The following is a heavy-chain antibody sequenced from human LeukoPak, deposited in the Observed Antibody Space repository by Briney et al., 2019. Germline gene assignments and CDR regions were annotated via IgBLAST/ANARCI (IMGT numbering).Heavy chain of an antibody. CDR2: IYYSGST. J-gene: IGHJ6*03. D-gene: IGHD1-7*01. CDR3: ARASWNYDDYYYYYMDV. V-gene: IGHV4-59*12. CDR1: GGSISSYY. Sequence: SETLSLTCTVSGGSISSYYWSWIRQPPGKGLEWIGYIYYSGSTNYNPSLKSRVTISVDTSKNQFSLKLSSVTAADTAVYYCARASWNYDDYYYYYMDVWGKGTTVTVSS.